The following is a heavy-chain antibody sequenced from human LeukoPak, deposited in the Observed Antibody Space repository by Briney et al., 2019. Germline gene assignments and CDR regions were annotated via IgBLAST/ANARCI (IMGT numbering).Heavy chain of an antibody. V-gene: IGHV4-30-2*01. CDR2: IYHSGST. Sequence: DPSETLSLTCTVSGGSISSGGYYWSWIRQPPGKGLEWIGYIYHSGSTYYNPSLKSRVTISVDTSKNQFYLKVNSVTAADTAVYYCASPRDTAVVVAATAGYFDLWGRGTQVTVSS. CDR1: GGSISSGGYY. J-gene: IGHJ2*01. D-gene: IGHD2-15*01. CDR3: ASPRDTAVVVAATAGYFDL.